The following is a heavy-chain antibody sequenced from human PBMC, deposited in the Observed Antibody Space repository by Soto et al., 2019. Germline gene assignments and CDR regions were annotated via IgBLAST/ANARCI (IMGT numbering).Heavy chain of an antibody. CDR2: IYHSGST. V-gene: IGHV4-30-2*01. Sequence: SETLSLTCAVSGGSISSGGYSWSWIRQPPGKGLEWIWYIYHSGSTYYNPSLKSRVTISVDRSKNQFSLKLSSVTAADTAVYYCARAHDSSGYHFDYWGQGTLVTVSS. J-gene: IGHJ4*02. D-gene: IGHD3-22*01. CDR3: ARAHDSSGYHFDY. CDR1: GGSISSGGYS.